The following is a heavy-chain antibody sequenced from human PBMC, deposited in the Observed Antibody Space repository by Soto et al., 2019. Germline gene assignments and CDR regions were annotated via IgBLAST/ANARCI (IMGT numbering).Heavy chain of an antibody. CDR3: TTAGSSGYYYYYYGMDV. Sequence: EVQLVESGGGLVKLGGSLRLSCAASGFTFSNAWMSWVRQAPGKGLEWVGRIKSKTDGGTTDYAAPVKGRFTISRDDSKNTLYLQMNSLKTEDTAVYYCTTAGSSGYYYYYYGMDVWGQGTTVTVSS. CDR2: IKSKTDGGTT. V-gene: IGHV3-15*01. CDR1: GFTFSNAW. D-gene: IGHD6-6*01. J-gene: IGHJ6*02.